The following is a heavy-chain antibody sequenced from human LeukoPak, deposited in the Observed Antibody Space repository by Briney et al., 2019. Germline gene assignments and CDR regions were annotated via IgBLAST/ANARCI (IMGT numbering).Heavy chain of an antibody. CDR2: IYHSGST. J-gene: IGHJ4*02. Sequence: SETLSLTCTVSGYSISSGYYWGWIRQPPGKGLEWIGSIYHSGSTYYNPSLKSRVTISVDTSKNQFSLKLTSVTAADTAVYYCASGYYYRNDYWGQGTLVTVSS. CDR1: GYSISSGYY. CDR3: ASGYYYRNDY. D-gene: IGHD3-22*01. V-gene: IGHV4-38-2*02.